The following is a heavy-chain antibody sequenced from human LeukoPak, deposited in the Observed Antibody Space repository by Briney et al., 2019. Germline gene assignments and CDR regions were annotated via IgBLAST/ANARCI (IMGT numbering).Heavy chain of an antibody. CDR3: ARECLTCGGDSYDY. CDR1: GFTFNIYE. Sequence: TGGSLGLSCAASGFTFNIYEFNWVRQAPGKGLEWLSYIDGSGNSIYYADSVKGRFTISRDNAKNSLYLQMSSLRADDTAVYYCARECLTCGGDSYDYWGQGALVTVSS. V-gene: IGHV3-48*03. D-gene: IGHD2-21*01. CDR2: IDGSGNSI. J-gene: IGHJ4*02.